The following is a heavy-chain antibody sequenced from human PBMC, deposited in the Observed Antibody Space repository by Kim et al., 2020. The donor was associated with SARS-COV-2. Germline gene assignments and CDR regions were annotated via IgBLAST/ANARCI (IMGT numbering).Heavy chain of an antibody. CDR1: GVSFNNYF. J-gene: IGHJ4*02. D-gene: IGHD1-1*01. CDR3: ARGVSHGKHWPPKQYYFDR. Sequence: SETLSLTCAVSGVSFNNYFWSWIRQPPGKGLEWLGYLFYTGPTSYNPSLNSRVTISLDTSKNQFSLTLTAVPAANTSVYFCARGVSHGKHWPPKQYYFDRWSQRVLVTVSS. CDR2: LFYTGPT. V-gene: IGHV4-59*01.